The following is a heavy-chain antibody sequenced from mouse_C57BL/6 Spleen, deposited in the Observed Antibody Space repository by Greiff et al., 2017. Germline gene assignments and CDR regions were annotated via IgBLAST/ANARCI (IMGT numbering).Heavy chain of an antibody. Sequence: QVQLQQSGAELVMPGASVKLSCKASGYTFTSYWMHWVKQRPGQGLEWIGEIDPSDSYTNYNQKFKGKSTLTVDKSSSTAYMQLSSLTSEDSAVYYCARSGRYDYDTVPFAYWGQGTLVTVSA. CDR2: IDPSDSYT. D-gene: IGHD2-4*01. J-gene: IGHJ3*01. CDR1: GYTFTSYW. V-gene: IGHV1-69*01. CDR3: ARSGRYDYDTVPFAY.